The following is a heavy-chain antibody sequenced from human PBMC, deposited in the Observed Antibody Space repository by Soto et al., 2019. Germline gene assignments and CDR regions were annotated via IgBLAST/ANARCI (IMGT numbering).Heavy chain of an antibody. CDR1: GGTFSSYA. V-gene: IGHV1-69*12. CDR3: ASQQLGPSFYYGMDV. J-gene: IGHJ6*02. CDR2: IIPIFGTA. D-gene: IGHD6-6*01. Sequence: QVQLVQSGAEVKKPGSSVKVSCKASGGTFSSYAISWVRQAPGQGLEWMGGIIPIFGTANYAQKLQVRVTITADESTSTAYMELSSLRSEDTSVYYCASQQLGPSFYYGMDVRCQGTTVTDYS.